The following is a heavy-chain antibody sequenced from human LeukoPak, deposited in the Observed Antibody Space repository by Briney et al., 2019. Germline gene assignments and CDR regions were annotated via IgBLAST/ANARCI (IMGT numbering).Heavy chain of an antibody. Sequence: ASVKVSCKASGYTFTSYGISWVRQAPGQGLEWMGWISAYNGNTNYAQKFQGRVTITRNTSISTAYMELSSLRSEDTAVYYCARGRCSSTSCYGFDAFDIWGQGTMVTVSS. J-gene: IGHJ3*02. CDR3: ARGRCSSTSCYGFDAFDI. V-gene: IGHV1-18*01. D-gene: IGHD2-2*01. CDR2: ISAYNGNT. CDR1: GYTFTSYG.